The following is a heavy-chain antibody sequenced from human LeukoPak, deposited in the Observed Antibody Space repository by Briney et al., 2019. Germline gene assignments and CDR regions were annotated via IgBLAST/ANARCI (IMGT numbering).Heavy chain of an antibody. CDR1: GGTFSSYA. V-gene: IGHV1-8*02. CDR3: ARAEADDY. CDR2: MNPNSGNT. J-gene: IGHJ4*02. Sequence: ASVKVSCTASGGTFSSYAISWVRQATGQGLEWMGWMNPNSGNTGYAQKFQGRVTMTRNTSISTAYMELSSLRSEDTAVYYCARAEADDYWGQGTLVTVSS. D-gene: IGHD1-14*01.